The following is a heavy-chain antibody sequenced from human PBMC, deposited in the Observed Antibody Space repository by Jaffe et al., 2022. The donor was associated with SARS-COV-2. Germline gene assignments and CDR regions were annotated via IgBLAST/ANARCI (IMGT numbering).Heavy chain of an antibody. Sequence: QLVESGGGLVQPGGSLRVSCAASGFTFSNYWMHWVRQAPGKGLVWVSRINGDGGSVTYADSVRGRFTISRDNAKNTLYLQMDSLRAEDTAVYYCTRDVRTDSVFDLWGRGALVTVSS. D-gene: IGHD1-1*01. V-gene: IGHV3-74*01. J-gene: IGHJ2*01. CDR1: GFTFSNYW. CDR2: INGDGGSV. CDR3: TRDVRTDSVFDL.